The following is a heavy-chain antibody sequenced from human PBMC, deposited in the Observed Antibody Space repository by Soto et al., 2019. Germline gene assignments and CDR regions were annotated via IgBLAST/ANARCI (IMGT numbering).Heavy chain of an antibody. CDR1: GYTFNSYY. CDR3: ARGGYDWYFDL. V-gene: IGHV1-46*02. Sequence: QVQLVQSGAEVKKPGASVKVSCKASGYTFNSYYIHWVRQAQGQGLEWMGIFNPSGGSTNYPQKLQGRVPWTRDTSTSSVSMELSRLRSEDTAIYCCARGGYDWYFDLWGRGTLVTVAS. D-gene: IGHD5-18*01. CDR2: FNPSGGST. J-gene: IGHJ2*01.